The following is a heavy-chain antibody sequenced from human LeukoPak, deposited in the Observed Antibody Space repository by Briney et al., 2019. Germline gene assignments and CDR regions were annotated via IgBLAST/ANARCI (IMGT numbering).Heavy chain of an antibody. CDR3: VKEFGYCSRTSCYHYFDY. D-gene: IGHD2-2*03. CDR2: ISWNSGTI. CDR1: GFTFDDFA. Sequence: GGSLRLSCAASGFTFDDFAMHWVRQAPGKGLEWVSSISWNSGTIDYADSVKGRFTISRDNAKNSLYLQMSSLRAEDTALYYCVKEFGYCSRTSCYHYFDYWGQGTLVSVSS. V-gene: IGHV3-9*01. J-gene: IGHJ4*02.